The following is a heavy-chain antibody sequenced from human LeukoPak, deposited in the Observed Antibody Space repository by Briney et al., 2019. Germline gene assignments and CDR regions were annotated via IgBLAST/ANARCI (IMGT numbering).Heavy chain of an antibody. CDR2: IYYSGST. D-gene: IGHD3-10*01. CDR1: GASISSYY. Sequence: PSETLSLTCTVSGASISSYYWSWIRQPPGKGLEWIGYIYYSGSTNYNPSLKSRVTISVDTSKNQFSLRLTSVTAADTAVYYCARAELLWSPGIYCWGQGTLVTVSS. CDR3: ARAELLWSPGIYC. J-gene: IGHJ4*02. V-gene: IGHV4-59*01.